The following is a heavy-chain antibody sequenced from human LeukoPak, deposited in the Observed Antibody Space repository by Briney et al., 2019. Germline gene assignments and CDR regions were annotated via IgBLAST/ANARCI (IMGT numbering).Heavy chain of an antibody. V-gene: IGHV3-23*01. CDR2: ISGGNT. Sequence: PGGSLTLSCAVSGFTLTNYATNWVRQPPGKGLEWVSGISGGNTYYADSVRGRFTISRDSSKNTLYLHMEFLRVEDTAVYWCAKVVATGWSEGYLDYWGQGTLVSVSS. CDR1: GFTLTNYA. J-gene: IGHJ4*02. D-gene: IGHD6-19*01. CDR3: AKVVATGWSEGYLDY.